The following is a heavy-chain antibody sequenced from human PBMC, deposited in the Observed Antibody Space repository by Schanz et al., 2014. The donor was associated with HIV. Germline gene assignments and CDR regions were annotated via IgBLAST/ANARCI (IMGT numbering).Heavy chain of an antibody. CDR3: AREKTTLNWFDP. V-gene: IGHV1-18*01. Sequence: QDHLVQSGAEVKKPGASVNVSCKASGYTFSNYAINWVRQAPGQGLEWMGWISPNNGHTNYAQRFQGRVTLTTDTSSDIAYMELRSLRSDDTAVYYCAREKTTLNWFDPWGQGTLVTVSS. D-gene: IGHD4-4*01. CDR1: GYTFSNYA. CDR2: ISPNNGHT. J-gene: IGHJ5*02.